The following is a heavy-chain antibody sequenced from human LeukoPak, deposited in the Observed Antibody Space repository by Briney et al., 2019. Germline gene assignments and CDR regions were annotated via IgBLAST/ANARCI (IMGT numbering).Heavy chain of an antibody. J-gene: IGHJ2*01. D-gene: IGHD5-18*01. V-gene: IGHV3-53*01. CDR3: ARDGYTYLKTWYFDL. CDR1: GFTVSSNY. Sequence: PGGSLRLSCAASGFTVSSNYMCWVRQAPGKGLEWVSVIYSCGSTYYADSVKGRFTISRDNSKNTLYLQMNSLRAEDTAVYYCARDGYTYLKTWYFDLWGRGTLVTVSS. CDR2: IYSCGST.